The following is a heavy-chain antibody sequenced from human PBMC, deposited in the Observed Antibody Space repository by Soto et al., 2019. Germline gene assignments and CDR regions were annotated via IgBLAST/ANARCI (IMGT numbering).Heavy chain of an antibody. V-gene: IGHV1-69*19. CDR1: GGTLSNSA. D-gene: IGHD3-22*01. CDR3: ATGRIVVVGSRAYYGMDV. Sequence: QLQLAQSGADVKKAGSSVKVSCKASGGTLSNSAFSWVRQAPGQGLEWMGGIIPVFGIVNYAQKFQDRVTITADASTNMAYMELRSLRSEDTAVYFCATGRIVVVGSRAYYGMDVWGQGTTVTV. J-gene: IGHJ6*02. CDR2: IIPVFGIV.